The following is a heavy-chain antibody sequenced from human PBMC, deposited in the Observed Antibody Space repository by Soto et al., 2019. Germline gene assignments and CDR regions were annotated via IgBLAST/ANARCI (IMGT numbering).Heavy chain of an antibody. Sequence: EVQLVESGGGLVKPGGSLRLSCAAPGITFTDAWMNWVRQTPGKGLEWLGRIKGKGDGGTTDYAAPVKGRFTISRDDSENTLYLEMNSLKAEDTAVYYCTIDRYCSGDICYRSPNYYGMDVWGQGTTATVSS. J-gene: IGHJ6*02. CDR1: GITFTDAW. D-gene: IGHD2-15*01. CDR2: IKGKGDGGTT. V-gene: IGHV3-15*01. CDR3: TIDRYCSGDICYRSPNYYGMDV.